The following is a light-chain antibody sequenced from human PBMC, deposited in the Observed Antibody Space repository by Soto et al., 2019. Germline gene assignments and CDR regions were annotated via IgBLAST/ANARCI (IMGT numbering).Light chain of an antibody. J-gene: IGKJ2*01. Sequence: DIVMTQSPDSLAVSLGERATINCKSSQSVLYSSHNKNYLAWYQQKPGQPPKLLIYWASTRESGVPDRFSGSGSGTDLTLTSNSSQTEDVAVYYCQQYYSTPYTFGQGTKLEIK. CDR2: WAS. CDR3: QQYYSTPYT. CDR1: QSVLYSSHNKNY. V-gene: IGKV4-1*01.